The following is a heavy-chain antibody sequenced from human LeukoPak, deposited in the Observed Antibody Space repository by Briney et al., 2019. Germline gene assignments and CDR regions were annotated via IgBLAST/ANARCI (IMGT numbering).Heavy chain of an antibody. V-gene: IGHV3-7*03. Sequence: GGSLRLSCAASGFSLSGYWMDWVRQAPGKGLEWVGHIKNDGSESYYVDSLKGRFSISRDNTNNALYLQMNSLRVEDTAVYYCAKNNGWFHLAQWGQGTLVTVSS. CDR1: GFSLSGYW. D-gene: IGHD6-19*01. J-gene: IGHJ4*02. CDR2: IKNDGSES. CDR3: AKNNGWFHLAQ.